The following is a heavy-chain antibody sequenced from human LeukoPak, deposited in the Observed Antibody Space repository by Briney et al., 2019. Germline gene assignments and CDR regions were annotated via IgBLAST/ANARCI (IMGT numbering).Heavy chain of an antibody. J-gene: IGHJ6*02. Sequence: PSETLSLTCTVSGGSISSYYWSWIRQPPGKGLEWIGYIYYSGSTNYNPSLKSRVTISGDTSKNQSSLKLSSVTAADTAVYYCARDLRYSSRWYYYSMDVWGQGTTVTVSS. CDR2: IYYSGST. CDR3: ARDLRYSSRWYYYSMDV. D-gene: IGHD6-13*01. V-gene: IGHV4-59*12. CDR1: GGSISSYY.